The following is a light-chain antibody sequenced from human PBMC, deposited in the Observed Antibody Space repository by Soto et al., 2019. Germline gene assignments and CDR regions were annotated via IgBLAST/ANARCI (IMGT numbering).Light chain of an antibody. CDR3: CLYAVTFYV. CDR1: SSDVATYDF. CDR2: DVS. V-gene: IGLV2-11*01. Sequence: QSVLTQPRSVSVSPGQSVTISCTGTSSDVATYDFVSWYQQHPGKAPRLMISDVSARPSAVPDRFSGSKSGNTASLTISGLQAEDEADYYCCLYAVTFYVFGTGTKVTVL. J-gene: IGLJ1*01.